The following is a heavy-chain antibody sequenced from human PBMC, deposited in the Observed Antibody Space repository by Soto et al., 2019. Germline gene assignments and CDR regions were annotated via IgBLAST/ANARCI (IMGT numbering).Heavy chain of an antibody. D-gene: IGHD3-10*01. J-gene: IGHJ6*02. CDR3: AKGRAFNYFYGMDV. Sequence: VGSLRLSCIASGLAFGNYAMNWVRQVPGRGLEWVAGVSTNGRSTYYADSVRGRFTISRDNSKITVYLQMNSLRAEDTAVYYCAKGRAFNYFYGMDVWGQGTTVTVSS. CDR1: GLAFGNYA. CDR2: VSTNGRST. V-gene: IGHV3-23*01.